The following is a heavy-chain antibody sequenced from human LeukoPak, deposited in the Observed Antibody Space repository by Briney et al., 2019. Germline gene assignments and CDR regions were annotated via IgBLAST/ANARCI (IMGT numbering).Heavy chain of an antibody. D-gene: IGHD2-15*01. J-gene: IGHJ4*02. Sequence: GGSLRLSCTASGFTFGDYAMSWFRQAPGKGLEWVGFIRSKAYGGTTEYAASVKGRFTISRDDSKSIAYLQVNSLKTEDTAVYYCTTRSVVVVAAFDYWGQGTLVTVSS. CDR3: TTRSVVVVAAFDY. V-gene: IGHV3-49*03. CDR2: IRSKAYGGTT. CDR1: GFTFGDYA.